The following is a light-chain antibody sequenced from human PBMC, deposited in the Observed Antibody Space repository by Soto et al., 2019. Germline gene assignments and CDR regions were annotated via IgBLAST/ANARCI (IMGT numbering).Light chain of an antibody. V-gene: IGLV5-52*01. CDR2: YHSDSNK. CDR3: GAWLSISNTHV. J-gene: IGLJ6*01. Sequence: QSVLTQPSSHSASSGASVRLTCMMSSGFIVGDFWIRWYQQKPGNPARYLLYYHSDSNKGQGSAVPSRFSGANDASANAGILRIFGLHPEDKANYYFGAWLSISNTHVFGSGIHQTVL. CDR1: SGFIVGDFW.